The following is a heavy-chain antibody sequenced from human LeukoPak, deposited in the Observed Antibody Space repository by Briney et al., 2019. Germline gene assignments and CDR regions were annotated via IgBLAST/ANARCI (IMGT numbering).Heavy chain of an antibody. J-gene: IGHJ4*02. CDR1: GFTFSSYS. CDR3: ARCSASSTYHSDDY. D-gene: IGHD2-2*01. Sequence: GGSLRLSCVVSGFTFSSYSINWVRQAPGKGLEWVSSISSKSRYIYYADSVKGRFTISRDNAKNSLSLQMNSLRAEDTAVYYCARCSASSTYHSDDYGGQGTLVTVSS. V-gene: IGHV3-21*01. CDR2: ISSKSRYI.